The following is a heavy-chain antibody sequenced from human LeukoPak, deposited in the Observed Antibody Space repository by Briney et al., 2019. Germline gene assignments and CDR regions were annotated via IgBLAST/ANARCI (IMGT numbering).Heavy chain of an antibody. Sequence: ASVKVSCKASGYTFTGYYMHWVRQAPGQGLEWMGWINPNSGGTNYAQKFQGRVTITADESTSTAYMELSSLRSEDTAVYYCARGTTVVSYFDYWGQGTLVTVSS. J-gene: IGHJ4*02. CDR2: INPNSGGT. CDR1: GYTFTGYY. V-gene: IGHV1-2*02. CDR3: ARGTTVVSYFDY. D-gene: IGHD4-23*01.